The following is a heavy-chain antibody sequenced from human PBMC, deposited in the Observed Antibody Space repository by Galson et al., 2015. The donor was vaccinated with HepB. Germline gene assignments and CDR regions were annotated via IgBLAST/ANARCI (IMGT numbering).Heavy chain of an antibody. D-gene: IGHD3-22*01. CDR2: ISFDGNTE. CDR3: ARRCYYYDRDGYGGDCWFFDL. Sequence: SLRLSCAASGFTFSNYAMHWVRQAPGKGLEWVALISFDGNTEYYADSVKGRFTIARDNSKNTVDLQMNSLRVEDTAVYYCARRCYYYDRDGYGGDCWFFDLRIRVTPVTVSS. CDR1: GFTFSNYA. J-gene: IGHJ2*01. V-gene: IGHV3-30-3*01.